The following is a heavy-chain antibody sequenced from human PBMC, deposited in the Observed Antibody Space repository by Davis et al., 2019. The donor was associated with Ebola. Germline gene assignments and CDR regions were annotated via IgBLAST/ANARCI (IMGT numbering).Heavy chain of an antibody. CDR2: MNPNSGNT. D-gene: IGHD1-26*01. J-gene: IGHJ6*02. CDR1: GGTFSSYA. CDR3: ARANWEPRVYYYGMDV. V-gene: IGHV1-8*02. Sequence: ASVKVSCKASGGTFSSYAISWVRQATGQGLEWMGWMNPNSGNTGYAQKFQGRVTMTRNTSISTAYMELSSLRSEDTAVYYCARANWEPRVYYYGMDVWGQGTTVTVSS.